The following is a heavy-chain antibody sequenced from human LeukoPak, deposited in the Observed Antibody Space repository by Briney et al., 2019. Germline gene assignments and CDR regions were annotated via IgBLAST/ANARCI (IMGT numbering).Heavy chain of an antibody. V-gene: IGHV3-23*01. CDR1: GFIFSSYA. CDR3: VTMTTVTSYFDY. Sequence: GGSLRLSCAASGFIFSSYAMSWVRQAPGKGLEWVSAISSSGATTGYADSVKGRFTISRDKSKNTLYLQMNSLRAEDTAVYYCVTMTTVTSYFDYWGQGTLVTVSS. J-gene: IGHJ4*02. D-gene: IGHD4-17*01. CDR2: ISSSGATT.